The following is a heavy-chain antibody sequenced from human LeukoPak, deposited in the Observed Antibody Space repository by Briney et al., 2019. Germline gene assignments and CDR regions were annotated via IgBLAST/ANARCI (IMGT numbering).Heavy chain of an antibody. V-gene: IGHV3-66*04. CDR2: IYSGGYT. CDR3: ARLHSGSYLDY. Sequence: PGGSLRLSCAASGFTVSSNYMSRVRQAPGEGLEWVSVIYSGGYTYYADSVKGRFTISRDNSKNTLYLQMNSLRAEDTAVYYCARLHSGSYLDYWGQGTLVTVSS. J-gene: IGHJ4*02. D-gene: IGHD1-26*01. CDR1: GFTVSSNY.